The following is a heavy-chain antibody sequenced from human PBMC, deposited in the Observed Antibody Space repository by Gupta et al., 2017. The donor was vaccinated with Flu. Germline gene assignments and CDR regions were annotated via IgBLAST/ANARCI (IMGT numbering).Heavy chain of an antibody. J-gene: IGHJ3*02. Sequence: EVQLLESGGGLAQPGGSLRLSCADSGFTFSNYAMRWVRQAPGRGLEWVATISGGGSNTYYADSVKGRFTISGDSSKKTMYLQMNSLRAEDTAVYYCSKGANWAFEIWGQGTMVTVSS. D-gene: IGHD1-1*01. CDR2: ISGGGSNT. V-gene: IGHV3-23*01. CDR3: SKGANWAFEI. CDR1: GFTFSNYA.